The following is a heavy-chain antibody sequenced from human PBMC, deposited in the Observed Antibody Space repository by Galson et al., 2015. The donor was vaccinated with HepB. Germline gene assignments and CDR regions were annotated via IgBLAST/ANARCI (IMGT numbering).Heavy chain of an antibody. CDR3: ARVRTVTTAYYYYMDV. CDR1: GYTFTGYH. Sequence: SVKVSCKASGYTFTGYHMHWVRQAPGQGLEWMGRINPNSGGTNYAQKFQGRVTMTRDTSISTAYMELSRLRSDDTAVYYCARVRTVTTAYYYYMDVWGKGTTVTVSS. J-gene: IGHJ6*03. D-gene: IGHD4-17*01. V-gene: IGHV1-2*06. CDR2: INPNSGGT.